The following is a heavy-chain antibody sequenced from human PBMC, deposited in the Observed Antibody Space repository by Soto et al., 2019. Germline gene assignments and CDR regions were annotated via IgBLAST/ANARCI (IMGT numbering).Heavy chain of an antibody. J-gene: IGHJ3*01. V-gene: IGHV4-59*01. CDR1: GGSISSYY. CDR3: AGYSSNSLGPRHHYFAFSV. Sequence: PSETLSLTCTVSGGSISSYYWSWIRQPPGKGLEWIGYIYYSGSTNYNPSLKSRVTISVDTSKNQFSLKLSSVSAPDTARYFCAGYSSNSLGPRHHYFAFSVWGQGETITVSS. CDR2: IYYSGST. D-gene: IGHD2-2*01.